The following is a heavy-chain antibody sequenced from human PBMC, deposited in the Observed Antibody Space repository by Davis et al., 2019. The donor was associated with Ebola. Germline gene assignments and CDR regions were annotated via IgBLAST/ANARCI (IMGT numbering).Heavy chain of an antibody. CDR1: GFTFSSYG. CDR2: ISYDGSNK. CDR3: ARVGYCSSTSCYAGLDY. D-gene: IGHD2-2*01. Sequence: GGSLRLSCAASGFTFSSYGMHWVRQAPGKGLEWVAVISYDGSNKYYADSVKGRFTISRDNSKNTLYLQMNSLRAEDTAVYYCARVGYCSSTSCYAGLDYWGQGTLVTVSS. V-gene: IGHV3-30*03. J-gene: IGHJ4*02.